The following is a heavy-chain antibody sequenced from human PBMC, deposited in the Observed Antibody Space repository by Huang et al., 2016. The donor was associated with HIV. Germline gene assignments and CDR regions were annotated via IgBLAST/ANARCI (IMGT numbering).Heavy chain of an antibody. CDR2: MRSKASGGTT. Sequence: EVQLVESGGGLVKPGRSLRLSCTASGFTFGDYAMGWFRQAPGKGMEWVGFMRSKASGGTTEYAAYVKGRFTISRDDSKSIAYLQMNSLKIEDTAVYYCTRENYDFWSGYYKYYFDYWGQGTLVTVSS. CDR1: GFTFGDYA. V-gene: IGHV3-49*05. D-gene: IGHD3-3*01. J-gene: IGHJ4*02. CDR3: TRENYDFWSGYYKYYFDY.